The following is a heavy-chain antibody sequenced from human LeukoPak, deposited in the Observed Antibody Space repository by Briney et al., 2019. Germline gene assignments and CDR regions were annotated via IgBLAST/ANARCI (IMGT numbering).Heavy chain of an antibody. CDR1: GFSFSGSA. CDR3: TSLLGYCTNDVCYNY. J-gene: IGHJ4*02. V-gene: IGHV3-73*01. CDR2: IRSEPNSYAT. D-gene: IGHD2-8*01. Sequence: GGSLRLSCAASGFSFSGSAMHWVRQASGKGLEWVGRIRSEPNSYATAYAASVKGRFTISRDDSKNTAYLQMNSLKTEDTAVYYCTSLLGYCTNDVCYNYWGQGTLVTVSS.